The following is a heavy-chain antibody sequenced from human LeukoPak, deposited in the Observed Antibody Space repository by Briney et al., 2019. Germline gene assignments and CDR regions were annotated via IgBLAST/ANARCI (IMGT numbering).Heavy chain of an antibody. D-gene: IGHD1-26*01. CDR2: IYYSGTT. J-gene: IGHJ4*02. CDR3: ARLISGSFLDFDY. Sequence: PSETLSLTCTVSGDSIGSTNYYWGWIRQPPGKGLEWIGSIYYSGTTYYNPSLKSRVTISVDTSKNQFSLRLSSVTAADTAVYYCARLISGSFLDFDYWGQGTLVTVSS. V-gene: IGHV4-39*01. CDR1: GDSIGSTNYY.